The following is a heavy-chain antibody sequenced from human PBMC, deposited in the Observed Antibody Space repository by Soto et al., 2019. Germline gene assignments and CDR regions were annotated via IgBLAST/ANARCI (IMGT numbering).Heavy chain of an antibody. Sequence: SETLSLTCTVSGGSVSSGSYYWSWIRQPPGKGLEWIGYIYYSGSTNYNPSLKSRVTISVDTSKNQFSLKLSSVTAADTAVYYCARERVVITPYNWFDPWGQGTLVTVSS. V-gene: IGHV4-61*01. D-gene: IGHD3-22*01. J-gene: IGHJ5*02. CDR3: ARERVVITPYNWFDP. CDR1: GGSVSSGSYY. CDR2: IYYSGST.